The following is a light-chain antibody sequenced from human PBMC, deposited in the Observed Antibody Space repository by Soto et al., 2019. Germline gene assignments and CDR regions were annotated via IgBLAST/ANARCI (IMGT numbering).Light chain of an antibody. CDR3: HQYGSATRT. CDR2: GAS. Sequence: EIVLTASEVNLSLSPGERATLFCRASQTFXSSYVARYQQKPGQAPRILXYGASSRARGSPDRLSGSGSGTDFTLTISRLDPEDCVVYYCHQYGSATRTVGGGTKVDIK. J-gene: IGKJ4*02. CDR1: QTFXSSY. V-gene: IGKV3-20*01.